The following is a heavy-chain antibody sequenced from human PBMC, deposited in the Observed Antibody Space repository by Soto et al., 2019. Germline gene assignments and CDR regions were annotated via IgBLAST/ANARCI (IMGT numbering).Heavy chain of an antibody. CDR1: GFTFNIYA. D-gene: IGHD3-22*01. V-gene: IGHV3-23*01. Sequence: EVQLLESGGDLIQPGGSLRLSCAASGFTFNIYAMTRVRQAPGKGLEWVSAISRYGDITYYADSVEGRFSISRDNSKNTLYLQMNSLRAEDTAVYYCAKDRYLDHDSRGYLFDNWGQGTLVTVSS. CDR2: ISRYGDIT. CDR3: AKDRYLDHDSRGYLFDN. J-gene: IGHJ4*02.